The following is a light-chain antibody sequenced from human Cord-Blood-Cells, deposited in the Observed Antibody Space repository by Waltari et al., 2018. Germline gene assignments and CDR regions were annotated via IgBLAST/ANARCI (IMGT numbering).Light chain of an antibody. J-gene: IGKJ3*01. CDR3: RQSYSTPPFT. V-gene: IGKV1-39*01. CDR2: AAS. CDR1: QSISSY. Sequence: DMKMTVSPSSMYASVGDRGTIPCRASQSISSYLNRYQQKPGKAPNLLIYAASSLQSGVPPSCISSGCCTDFTIPIISLQPEDFSTYYYRQSYSTPPFTFGPGTKVDIK.